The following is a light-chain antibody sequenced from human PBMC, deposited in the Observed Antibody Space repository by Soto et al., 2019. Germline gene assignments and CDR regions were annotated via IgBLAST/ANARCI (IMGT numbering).Light chain of an antibody. J-gene: IGLJ2*01. CDR1: SSNIGSNA. CDR3: ATWDDSLNGVV. CDR2: SSN. V-gene: IGLV1-44*01. Sequence: SVLTQPPSVSGTPGQRVILSCSGSSSNIGSNAVNWYQQLPGTAPKLLMASSNQRPSGVPDRFSGPKSGTSASLAISGLQSEDEADYYCATWDDSLNGVVFGGGTKVTVL.